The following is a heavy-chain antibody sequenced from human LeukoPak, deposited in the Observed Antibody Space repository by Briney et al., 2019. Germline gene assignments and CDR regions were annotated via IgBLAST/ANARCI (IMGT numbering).Heavy chain of an antibody. J-gene: IGHJ6*02. CDR2: IYPGDSDP. Sequence: GESLQISCKGSGYSFTSYWIGWVRQMPGKGLEWMGIIYPGDSDPRYSPSFQGQVTISADKSISTAYLQWSSLKASDTAMYYCARHERAGKQQVIYYGMDVWGQGTTVTVSS. CDR1: GYSFTSYW. V-gene: IGHV5-51*01. CDR3: ARHERAGKQQVIYYGMDV. D-gene: IGHD6-13*01.